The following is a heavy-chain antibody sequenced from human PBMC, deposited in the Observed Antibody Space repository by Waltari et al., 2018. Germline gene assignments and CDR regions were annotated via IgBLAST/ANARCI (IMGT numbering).Heavy chain of an antibody. CDR1: GFTFSSYA. J-gene: IGHJ5*02. V-gene: IGHV3-23*01. Sequence: EVQLLESGGGLVQPGGSLRLSCAASGFTFSSYAMSWVRQAPGKGLEWVSAISGSGGSTYYADSVKGRFTISRDNSKNTRYLQMNSLRAEDTAVYYCAKGPAFWSGQGGCDPWGQGTLVTVSS. D-gene: IGHD3-3*01. CDR2: ISGSGGST. CDR3: AKGPAFWSGQGGCDP.